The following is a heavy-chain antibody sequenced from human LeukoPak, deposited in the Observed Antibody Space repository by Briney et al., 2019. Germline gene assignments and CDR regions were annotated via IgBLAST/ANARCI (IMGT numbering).Heavy chain of an antibody. J-gene: IGHJ4*02. CDR3: ARAIGSYVDY. Sequence: ASVKVSCKASGYTFTSYDINWVRQATGQGLEWMGWMNPNSGNTNYAQKLQGRVTMTTDTSTSTAYMELRSLRSDDTAVYYCARAIGSYVDYWGQGTLVTVSS. V-gene: IGHV1-18*01. D-gene: IGHD1-26*01. CDR1: GYTFTSYD. CDR2: MNPNSGNT.